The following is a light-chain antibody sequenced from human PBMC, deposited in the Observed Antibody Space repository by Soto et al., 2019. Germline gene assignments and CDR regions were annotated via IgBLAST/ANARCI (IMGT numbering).Light chain of an antibody. Sequence: VLTQSPATLSLSPMERPTLSCRASQSIHTSLAWYQQKSGKPPRLVIYDSTLRANGVPGRFSGSGSGTDFPLTISSVEPEDFAVYYCQLYGRPRTFGQGTKLDIK. CDR3: QLYGRPRT. V-gene: IGKV3-20*01. J-gene: IGKJ1*01. CDR2: DST. CDR1: QSIHTS.